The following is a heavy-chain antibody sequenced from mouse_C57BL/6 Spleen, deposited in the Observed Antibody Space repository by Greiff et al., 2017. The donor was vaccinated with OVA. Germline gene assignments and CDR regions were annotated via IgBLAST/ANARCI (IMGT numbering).Heavy chain of an antibody. CDR3: ARGDALPYFDY. CDR2: IDPAHGNT. V-gene: IGHV14-3*01. Sequence: EVQLQQSVAELVRPGASVKLSCTASGFNLKNTYMHWVKQRPEPGLEWIGRIDPAHGNTKYSPKFPGKATITADTTSNTAYLQPSSLTSEDTTIYYGARGDALPYFDYWGQGTTLTVSS. CDR1: GFNLKNTY. J-gene: IGHJ2*01.